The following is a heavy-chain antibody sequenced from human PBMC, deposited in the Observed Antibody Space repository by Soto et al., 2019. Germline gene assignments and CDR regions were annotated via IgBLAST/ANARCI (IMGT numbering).Heavy chain of an antibody. Sequence: GASVKVSCKASGYTFTSYGISWVRQAPGQGLEWMGWISAYNGNTNYAQKLQGRVTMTTDTSTSTAYMELRSLRSDDTAVYYCARDLFPPRNPIAAAGKPGAYWGQGTLVTVSS. V-gene: IGHV1-18*04. CDR1: GYTFTSYG. J-gene: IGHJ4*02. CDR3: ARDLFPPRNPIAAAGKPGAY. D-gene: IGHD6-13*01. CDR2: ISAYNGNT.